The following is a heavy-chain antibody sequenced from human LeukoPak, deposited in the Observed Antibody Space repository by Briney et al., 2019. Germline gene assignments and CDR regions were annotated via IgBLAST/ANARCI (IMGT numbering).Heavy chain of an antibody. Sequence: GGSLRLSCTASGFPFSSHDMHWVRRAPGKGLEWVAIISNDGSYKNYADSVKGRYTVSRDNSDNTLFLQMSSLRVEDTAIYYCTNRRYLDYWGQGTLVTVSS. CDR3: TNRRYLDY. CDR2: ISNDGSYK. CDR1: GFPFSSHD. V-gene: IGHV3-30*18. J-gene: IGHJ4*02. D-gene: IGHD3-9*01.